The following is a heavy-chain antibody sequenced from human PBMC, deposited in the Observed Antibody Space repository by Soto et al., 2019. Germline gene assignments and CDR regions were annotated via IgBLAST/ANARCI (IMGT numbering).Heavy chain of an antibody. CDR3: ARDNKWSLDY. Sequence: LRLSCAASGFTFSAHWMHWVRQAPGKGLVWVSHIKTDGSITRDADSVKGRFTISRDNARNTLYLQMNSLRAEDTAVYYCARDNKWSLDYWGQGTLVTVSS. CDR1: GFTFSAHW. CDR2: IKTDGSIT. V-gene: IGHV3-74*01. D-gene: IGHD2-15*01. J-gene: IGHJ4*02.